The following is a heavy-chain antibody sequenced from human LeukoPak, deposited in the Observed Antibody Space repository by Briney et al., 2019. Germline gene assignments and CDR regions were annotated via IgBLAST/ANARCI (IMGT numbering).Heavy chain of an antibody. CDR1: GFTFSSYA. V-gene: IGHV3-23*01. CDR3: AKDRGHCTNGVCHNYYYMDV. J-gene: IGHJ6*03. CDR2: ISGSGGST. D-gene: IGHD2-8*01. Sequence: GGSLRLSCAASGFTFSSYAMSWVRQAPGKGLEWVTNISGSGGSTDYADSVKGRFTISRDNSKNTLYLQMNSLRAEDTAVYYCAKDRGHCTNGVCHNYYYMDVWGKGTTVTVSS.